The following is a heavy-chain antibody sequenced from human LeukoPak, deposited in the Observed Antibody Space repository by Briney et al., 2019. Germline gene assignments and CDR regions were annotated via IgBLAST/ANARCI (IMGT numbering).Heavy chain of an antibody. J-gene: IGHJ4*02. D-gene: IGHD3-22*01. CDR3: ARDTYYYDSSGYSNFDY. CDR2: YHTSGST. V-gene: IGHV4-4*07. CDR1: GCSISSYY. Sequence: SETLSLTCTVSGCSISSYYWSWIRQPAGKGLEWIGRYHTSGSTNYNPSLKSRVTMSADTSKNQFSLQLSSVTAADTAVYYCARDTYYYDSSGYSNFDYWGQGTLVTVSS.